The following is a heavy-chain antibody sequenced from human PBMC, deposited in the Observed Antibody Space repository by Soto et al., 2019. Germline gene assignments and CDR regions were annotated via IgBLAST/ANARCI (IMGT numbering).Heavy chain of an antibody. CDR3: AKVASGSYDWFDP. CDR1: KFSFSGYW. Sequence: EVQLVESGGGLDQPGGSLRLSCAASKFSFSGYWMHWVRQAPGKGLMWVSRVNPDGSTTTYADSVKGRFTISRDNAKNTVFLQMNSLRADDTAVYYCAKVASGSYDWFDPWGQGTLVTVSS. D-gene: IGHD1-26*01. J-gene: IGHJ5*02. V-gene: IGHV3-74*01. CDR2: VNPDGSTT.